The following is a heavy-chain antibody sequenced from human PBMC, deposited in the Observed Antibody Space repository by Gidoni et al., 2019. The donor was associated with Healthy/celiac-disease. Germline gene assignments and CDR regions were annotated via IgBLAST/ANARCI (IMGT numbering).Heavy chain of an antibody. CDR2: IGTAGDT. CDR1: GLTFSSYD. V-gene: IGHV3-13*01. CDR3: ARACSSTSCLYDY. Sequence: EVQLVESGGGLVQPGGSLRLSCAASGLTFSSYDMHWVRQATGKGLEWVSAIGTAGDTYYPGSVKGRFTISRENAKNSLYLQMNSLRAGDTAVYYCARACSSTSCLYDYWGQGTLVTVSS. J-gene: IGHJ4*02. D-gene: IGHD2-2*01.